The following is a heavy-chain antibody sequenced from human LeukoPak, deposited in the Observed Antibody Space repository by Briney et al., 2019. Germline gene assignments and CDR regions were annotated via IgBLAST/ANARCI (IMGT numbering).Heavy chain of an antibody. CDR1: GFTFDTYW. D-gene: IGHD4-11*01. V-gene: IGHV3-74*01. CDR2: IHRDGNNL. CDR3: ARDPGVDGTVMGYDY. Sequence: TGGSLRLSCVASGFTFDTYWMHWVRQAPGKGLVWVSRIHRDGNNLNYADSVKGRFTISRDNSKNTLYLQMNSLRAEDTAVYYCARDPGVDGTVMGYDYWGQGTLVTVSS. J-gene: IGHJ4*02.